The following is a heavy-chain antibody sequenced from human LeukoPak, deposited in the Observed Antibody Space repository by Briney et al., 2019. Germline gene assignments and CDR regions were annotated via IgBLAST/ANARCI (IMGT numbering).Heavy chain of an antibody. D-gene: IGHD3-22*01. CDR1: GGSISSYY. J-gene: IGHJ5*02. Sequence: PSETLSLTCTVSGGSISSYYWSWIRQPPGKGLEWIGYIYYSGSTNYNPSLKSRVTISVDTSKNQFSLKLSSVTAADTAVYYCARGGRPFYYYDSSWFDPWGQGTLVTVSS. V-gene: IGHV4-59*01. CDR2: IYYSGST. CDR3: ARGGRPFYYYDSSWFDP.